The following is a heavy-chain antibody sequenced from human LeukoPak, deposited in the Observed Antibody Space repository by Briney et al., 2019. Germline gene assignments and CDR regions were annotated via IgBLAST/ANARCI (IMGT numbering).Heavy chain of an antibody. CDR3: ATLGMVAAAYYFDY. CDR2: VDPEDGET. CDR1: GYTFTDYY. J-gene: IGHJ4*02. V-gene: IGHV1-69-2*01. D-gene: IGHD2-15*01. Sequence: ASVKVSCKVSGYTFTDYYMHWVQQAPGKGREWMGPVDPEDGETIYAEKFQGRVTITADTSTDTAYMELSSLRSEDTAVYYCATLGMVAAAYYFDYWGQGTLVTVSS.